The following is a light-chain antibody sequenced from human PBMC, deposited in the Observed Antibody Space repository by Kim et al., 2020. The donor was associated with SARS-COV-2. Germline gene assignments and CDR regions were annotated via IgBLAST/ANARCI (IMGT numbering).Light chain of an antibody. V-gene: IGLV3-19*01. Sequence: VALGPPVSMTCQGDGLRSYYATWYQQTPGHAPILVIYGKNNRPSGILDRFSGSSSGNTASLTITGTQAGDEADYYCNSRDTNDTVVFCGGTQLTVL. CDR2: GKN. J-gene: IGLJ2*01. CDR1: GLRSYY. CDR3: NSRDTNDTVV.